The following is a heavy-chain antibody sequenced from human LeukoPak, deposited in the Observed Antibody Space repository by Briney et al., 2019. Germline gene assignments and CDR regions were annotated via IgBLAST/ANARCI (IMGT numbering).Heavy chain of an antibody. J-gene: IGHJ4*02. CDR2: IGSSAGDT. Sequence: GGSLRLFCAASGFTFSTFSMNWVRQTPGKGLEWVSTIGSSAGDTHYADSVKGRFTISRDNSKNSLYLQMNSLRAEDTAVYYCAKYYYTSGSSGGRVFDYWGQGTLVTVSS. CDR1: GFTFSTFS. V-gene: IGHV3-23*01. D-gene: IGHD3-10*01. CDR3: AKYYYTSGSSGGRVFDY.